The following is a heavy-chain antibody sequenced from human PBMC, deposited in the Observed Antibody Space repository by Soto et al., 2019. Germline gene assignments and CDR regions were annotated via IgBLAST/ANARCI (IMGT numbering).Heavy chain of an antibody. D-gene: IGHD1-1*01. CDR3: ARDLAYNTFDY. J-gene: IGHJ4*02. CDR2: IKQDGSEK. V-gene: IGHV3-7*01. Sequence: EVQLVESGGGLVQPGGSLRLSCAASGLTFSNCWMSWVRQAPGKGLEWVANIKQDGSEKYYVHSLKGRFTISRDNAKNSLYLQINSLRAEDTAVYYCARDLAYNTFDYWGQGTLVTVSS. CDR1: GLTFSNCW.